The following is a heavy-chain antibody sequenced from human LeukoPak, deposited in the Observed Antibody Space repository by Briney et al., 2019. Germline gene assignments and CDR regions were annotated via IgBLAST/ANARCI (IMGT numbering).Heavy chain of an antibody. D-gene: IGHD1-14*01. Sequence: PGGSLRLSCAASGVTVTTNDMTWVRQAPGKGLEWVSVLYSDGNTKYADSVQGRFTISRDNSKNTLYLEMNSLSPDDTAVYYCARGVEPLAANTLAYWGQGTLVTVSS. V-gene: IGHV3-53*01. CDR3: ARGVEPLAANTLAY. CDR1: GVTVTTND. CDR2: LYSDGNT. J-gene: IGHJ4*02.